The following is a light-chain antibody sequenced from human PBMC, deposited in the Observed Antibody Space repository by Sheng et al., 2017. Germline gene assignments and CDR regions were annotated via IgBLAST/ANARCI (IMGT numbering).Light chain of an antibody. CDR3: QQYGGSRLI. Sequence: ETVLTQSPGTLSLSPGERATLSCRASQSVSSSQLAWYQQKPGQPPRLLIYGASTRVTGTPDRFSGSGSGTDFTLTISRLEPEDFAVFYCQQYGGSRLIFGGGTKVEIK. J-gene: IGKJ4*01. CDR2: GAS. V-gene: IGKV3-20*01. CDR1: QSVSSSQ.